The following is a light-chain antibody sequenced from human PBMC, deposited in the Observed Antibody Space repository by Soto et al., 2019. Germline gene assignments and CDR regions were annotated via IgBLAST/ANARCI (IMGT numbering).Light chain of an antibody. CDR3: QQYENPLLT. V-gene: IGKV1-33*01. Sequence: DIQMTQSPSSLSACVGDRVTITCQASQDISNYLNWYQQKPGKAPKLLIYDASNLETGVPSRFSGSGSGTDFTFTISGLQPEDTATYYCQQYENPLLTFGGGTKVEIK. J-gene: IGKJ4*01. CDR1: QDISNY. CDR2: DAS.